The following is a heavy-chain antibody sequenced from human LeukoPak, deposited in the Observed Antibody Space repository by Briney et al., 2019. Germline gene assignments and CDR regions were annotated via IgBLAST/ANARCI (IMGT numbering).Heavy chain of an antibody. V-gene: IGHV1-2*02. CDR2: INPNSGGT. CDR3: ARESALWFGEFAENWFDP. CDR1: GFTFSGYY. J-gene: IGHJ5*02. Sequence: ASVKVSCKASGFTFSGYYMHWVRQAPGQGFEWMGWINPNSGGTNYAQKFQGRVTMTRDTSISTAYMELSRLRSDDTAVYYCARESALWFGEFAENWFDPWGQGTLVTVSS. D-gene: IGHD3-10*01.